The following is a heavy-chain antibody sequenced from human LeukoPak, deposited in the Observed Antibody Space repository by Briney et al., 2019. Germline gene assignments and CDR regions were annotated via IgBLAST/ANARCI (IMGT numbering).Heavy chain of an antibody. CDR3: ASQLLSRGYFDH. J-gene: IGHJ4*02. CDR2: VYGNDDK. V-gene: IGHV2-5*01. Sequence: SGPTLVKPTQTLTLTCTFSGFSLTTSGVGVGWNRQHPVKALEWVAVVYGNDDKLYSPSLRSRLTITKDTSKNQVVLTMTNMDPVDTATYYCASQLLSRGYFDHWGQGTLVTVSS. CDR1: GFSLTTSGVG. D-gene: IGHD1-1*01.